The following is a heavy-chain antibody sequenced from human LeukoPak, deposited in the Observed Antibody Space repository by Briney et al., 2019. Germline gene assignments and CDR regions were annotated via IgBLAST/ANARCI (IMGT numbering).Heavy chain of an antibody. D-gene: IGHD3-10*01. CDR1: GFTFSSYG. J-gene: IGHJ4*02. V-gene: IGHV3-33*06. Sequence: GGSLRLSCAASGFTFSSYGTHWVRQAPGKGLEWVAVIWYDGSNKYYADSVKGRFTISRDNSKNTLYLQMNSLRAEDTAVYYCAKVSYYGSGSSHYFDYWGQGTLVIVSS. CDR2: IWYDGSNK. CDR3: AKVSYYGSGSSHYFDY.